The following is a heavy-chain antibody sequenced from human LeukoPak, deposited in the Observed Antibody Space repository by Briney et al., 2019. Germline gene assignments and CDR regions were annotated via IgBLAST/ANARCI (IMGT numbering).Heavy chain of an antibody. J-gene: IGHJ6*03. D-gene: IGHD5-18*01. CDR1: GGSFSGYY. CDR2: INHSGST. V-gene: IGHV4-34*01. CDR3: ARENVDTAMGRYYYYYYYMDV. Sequence: PSETLSLTCAVYGGSFSGYYWSWIRQPPGKGLEWIGEINHSGSTNYNPSLKSRVTISVDTSKNQFSLKLSSVTAADTAVYYCARENVDTAMGRYYYYYYYMDVWGEGTTVTVSS.